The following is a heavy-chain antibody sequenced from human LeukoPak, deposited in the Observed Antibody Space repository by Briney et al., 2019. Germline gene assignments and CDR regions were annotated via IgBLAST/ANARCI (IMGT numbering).Heavy chain of an antibody. V-gene: IGHV1-2*04. Sequence: ASVKVSCKASGYTLTGYYMHWVRQAPGQGLEWIGWINPNSGGTNYAQQFQGWVTMTRDTSISTAYMELTRLTSDETAVYYCGTNRYSSSSGGVLDYWGQGTLVTVSS. D-gene: IGHD6-6*01. CDR2: INPNSGGT. CDR3: GTNRYSSSSGGVLDY. J-gene: IGHJ4*02. CDR1: GYTLTGYY.